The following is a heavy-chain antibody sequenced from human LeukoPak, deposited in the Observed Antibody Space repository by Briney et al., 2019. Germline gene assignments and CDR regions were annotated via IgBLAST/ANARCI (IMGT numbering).Heavy chain of an antibody. J-gene: IGHJ3*02. Sequence: PGGSLRLSCAASGFTFSSYWMSWVRQAPGKGLEWVSYISISGTTIYYADSVKGRFTISSDNAKNSLYLQMNSLRADDTAVYYCARVSSGWYRGFDIWGQGTMVTVSS. CDR1: GFTFSSYW. D-gene: IGHD6-19*01. V-gene: IGHV3-48*04. CDR3: ARVSSGWYRGFDI. CDR2: ISISGTTI.